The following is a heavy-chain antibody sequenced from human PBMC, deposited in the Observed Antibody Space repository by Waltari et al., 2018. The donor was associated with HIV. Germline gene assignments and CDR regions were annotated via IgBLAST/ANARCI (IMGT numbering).Heavy chain of an antibody. J-gene: IGHJ4*02. CDR2: ISYDGNNT. CDR3: ARDWTVATITTYYFDY. Sequence: QVQLVESGGGVVQPGRSLRLSCVASGFIFSNYAMHWVRQAPGKGREWVAVISYDGNNTYFAESVKGRFTISRDNSENTLYLQMTSLRAEDTAVYYCARDWTVATITTYYFDYWGQGTLVTVSS. D-gene: IGHD4-17*01. V-gene: IGHV3-30-3*01. CDR1: GFIFSNYA.